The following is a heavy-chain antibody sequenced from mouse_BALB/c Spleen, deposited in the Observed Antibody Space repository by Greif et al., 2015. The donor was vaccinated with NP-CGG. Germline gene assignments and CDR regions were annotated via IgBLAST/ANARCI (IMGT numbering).Heavy chain of an antibody. CDR1: GYTFTSYW. CDR3: TRELYGKGDFDY. D-gene: IGHD2-1*01. V-gene: IGHV1-5*01. Sequence: VQLQQSGTVLARPGASVKMSCKASGYTFTSYWMHWVKQRPGQGLEWIGAIYPGTSDTSYNQKFKGKAKLTAVTSTSTAYMELSSLTNEDSAVYYCTRELYGKGDFDYWGQGTTLTVSS. J-gene: IGHJ2*01. CDR2: IYPGTSDT.